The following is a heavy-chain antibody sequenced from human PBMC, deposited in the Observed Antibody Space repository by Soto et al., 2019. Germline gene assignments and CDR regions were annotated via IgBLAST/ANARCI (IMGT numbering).Heavy chain of an antibody. D-gene: IGHD4-17*01. V-gene: IGHV2-5*02. CDR1: GFSLSTSGVG. Sequence: QITLKESGPTLVKPTQPLTLTCTFSGFSLSTSGVGVGWIRQPPGKALEWLALIYWDDDKRYSPSLKNRLTITKDPSKNQVVLTKTNMDPVDTATYYCAHRRVGDYPYFDYWGQGTLVTVSS. CDR2: IYWDDDK. CDR3: AHRRVGDYPYFDY. J-gene: IGHJ4*02.